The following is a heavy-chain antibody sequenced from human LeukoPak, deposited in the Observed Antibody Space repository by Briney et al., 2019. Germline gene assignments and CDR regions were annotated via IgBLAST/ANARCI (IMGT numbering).Heavy chain of an antibody. V-gene: IGHV3-9*01. CDR2: ISWKSDRI. D-gene: IGHD6-19*01. Sequence: PGGSLRLSCAASGFTFDDYAMHWVRQAPGKGLEWVSGISWKSDRIGYADSVKGRFTISRDNAKNSLYLQLNSLRAEDTAVYYCARLSSGWYSGTHQDYWGQGTLVTVSS. J-gene: IGHJ4*02. CDR1: GFTFDDYA. CDR3: ARLSSGWYSGTHQDY.